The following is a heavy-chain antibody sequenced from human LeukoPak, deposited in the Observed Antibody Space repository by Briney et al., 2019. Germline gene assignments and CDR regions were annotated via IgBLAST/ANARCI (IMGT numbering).Heavy chain of an antibody. V-gene: IGHV3-21*01. D-gene: IGHD6-19*01. J-gene: IGHJ4*02. CDR1: GFTFSSYS. CDR3: ARGPSTSGWFNYFDY. CDR2: ISGSSIYI. Sequence: GGSLRFSCAASGFTFSSYSMNWVRQAPGKGLEWVSSISGSSIYIYYADSTKGRFTISRDNAKNSLYLQMNNLRAEDTAVYYCARGPSTSGWFNYFDYWGQGTLVTVSS.